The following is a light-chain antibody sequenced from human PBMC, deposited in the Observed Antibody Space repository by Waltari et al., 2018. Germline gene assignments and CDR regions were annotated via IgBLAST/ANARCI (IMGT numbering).Light chain of an antibody. CDR1: QSIANKY. V-gene: IGKV3-20*01. J-gene: IGKJ4*01. Sequence: EIVLTQSPGTLSLSPGDRATLSCRAIQSIANKYVTGYRQRPGQPPSLRIFGASTRASGVPDRFSGSGFGTEFTLTISRLEPEDFAVYYCQQYGTSVTFGGGTKLEIK. CDR3: QQYGTSVT. CDR2: GAS.